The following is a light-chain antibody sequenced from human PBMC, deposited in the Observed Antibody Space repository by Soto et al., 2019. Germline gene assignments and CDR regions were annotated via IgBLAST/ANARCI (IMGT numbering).Light chain of an antibody. CDR2: AAS. V-gene: IGKV1-27*01. Sequence: DIQMTQSPSSLSASVGDRVTITCRASQGISNYLAWYQQKPGKVPKLLIYAASTLQSGVPSRFGGSGSGTDFTLTINSLQPEDVATYYCQKYNSAPLTFGGGTKVEIK. CDR3: QKYNSAPLT. J-gene: IGKJ4*01. CDR1: QGISNY.